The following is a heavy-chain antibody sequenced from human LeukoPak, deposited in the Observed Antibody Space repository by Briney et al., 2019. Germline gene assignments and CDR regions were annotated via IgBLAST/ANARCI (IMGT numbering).Heavy chain of an antibody. D-gene: IGHD3-22*01. CDR1: GFTFSSYW. V-gene: IGHV3-7*03. J-gene: IGHJ4*02. Sequence: GGSLRLSCAASGFTFSSYWMSWVRQAPGKGLEWVANIKQDGSEKYYVDSVKGRFTISRDNAKNSLYLQMNSLRAEDTAVYYCAKAPARYYDSSGYYWGQGTLVTVSS. CDR2: IKQDGSEK. CDR3: AKAPARYYDSSGYY.